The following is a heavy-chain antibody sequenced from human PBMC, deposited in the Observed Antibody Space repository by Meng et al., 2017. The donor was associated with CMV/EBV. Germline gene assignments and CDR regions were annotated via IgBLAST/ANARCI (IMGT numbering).Heavy chain of an antibody. CDR1: GYTFTSYD. CDR2: MNPNSGNT. V-gene: IGHV1-8*03. Sequence: ASVKVSCKASGYTFTSYDINWVRPATGQGLEWMGWMNPNSGNTGYAQKFQGRVTITRNTSISTAYMELSSLRSEDTAVYYCARGGTIFGVVLYYYGMDVWGQGTTVTVSS. D-gene: IGHD3-3*01. CDR3: ARGGTIFGVVLYYYGMDV. J-gene: IGHJ6*02.